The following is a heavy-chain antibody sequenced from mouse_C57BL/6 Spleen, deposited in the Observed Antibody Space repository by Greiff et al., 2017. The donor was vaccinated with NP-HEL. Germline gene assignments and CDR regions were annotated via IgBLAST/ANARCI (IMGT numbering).Heavy chain of an antibody. CDR3: ARSTYSNYAFDY. CDR2: INPSTGGT. V-gene: IGHV1-42*01. Sequence: VQLQQSGPELVKPGASVKISCKASGYSFTGYYMNWVKQSPEQSLEWIGEINPSTGGTTYNQKFKAKATLTVDKSSSTAYMQLKSLTSEDSAVYYCARSTYSNYAFDYWGQGTTLTVSS. D-gene: IGHD2-5*01. J-gene: IGHJ2*01. CDR1: GYSFTGYY.